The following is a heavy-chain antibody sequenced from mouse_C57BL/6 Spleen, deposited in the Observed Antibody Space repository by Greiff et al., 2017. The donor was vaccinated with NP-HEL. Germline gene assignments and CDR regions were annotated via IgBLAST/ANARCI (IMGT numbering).Heavy chain of an antibody. V-gene: IGHV1-64*01. CDR3: ARGAGYDSAWFAY. CDR2: IHPNSGST. J-gene: IGHJ3*01. Sequence: QVQLQQPGAELVKPGASVKLSCKASGYTFTSYWMHWVKQRPGQGLEWIGMIHPNSGSTNYNEKFKSKATLTVDKSSSTAYMQLSSLTSEDSAVYYCARGAGYDSAWFAYWGQGTLVTVSA. D-gene: IGHD2-2*01. CDR1: GYTFTSYW.